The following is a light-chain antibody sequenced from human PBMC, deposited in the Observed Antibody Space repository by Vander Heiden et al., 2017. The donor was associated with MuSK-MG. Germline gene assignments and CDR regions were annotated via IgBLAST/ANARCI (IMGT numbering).Light chain of an antibody. CDR3: QGDGSSRYT. CDR2: GAS. CDR1: QSVSSSY. J-gene: IGKJ2*01. Sequence: EIVLTQSPGTLSLSPGERATLSCRASQSVSSSYLAWYQQKPGQAPRLLIYGASSRVTGIPDRLSGSGSRRAFTLTISRLEPEAFAVSYCQGDGSSRYTFGQGTKLXIK. V-gene: IGKV3-20*01.